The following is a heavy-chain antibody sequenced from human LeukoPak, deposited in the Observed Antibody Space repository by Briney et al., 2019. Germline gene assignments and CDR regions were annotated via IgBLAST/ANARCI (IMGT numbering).Heavy chain of an antibody. CDR2: IYYSGST. D-gene: IGHD5-24*01. CDR3: ARGGCRDGHNFGY. J-gene: IGHJ4*02. V-gene: IGHV4-59*01. Sequence: SETLSLTCTVSNGSMNTYYWNWIRQPPRKGLEWIGYIYYSGSTNYNPSLKSRVTISVDTSKNQFSLELSSVTVADTAVYYCARGGCRDGHNFGYWGQGTLVTVSS. CDR1: NGSMNTYY.